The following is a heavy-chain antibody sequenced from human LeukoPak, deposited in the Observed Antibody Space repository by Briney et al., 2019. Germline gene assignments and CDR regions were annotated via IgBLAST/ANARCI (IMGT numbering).Heavy chain of an antibody. CDR3: ARGTSYSSGWADAFDI. CDR2: MNPNSGNT. J-gene: IGHJ3*02. V-gene: IGHV1-8*03. D-gene: IGHD6-19*01. Sequence: SVKVSCKASGYTFTSYDINWVRQATGQGLEWMGWMNPNSGNTGYAQKFQGRVTITRNTSISTAYMELSSLRSEDTAVYYCARGTSYSSGWADAFDIRGQGTMVTVSS. CDR1: GYTFTSYD.